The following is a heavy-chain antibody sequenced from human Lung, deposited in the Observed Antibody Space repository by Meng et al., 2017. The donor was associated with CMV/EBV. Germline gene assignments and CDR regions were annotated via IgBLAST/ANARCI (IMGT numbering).Heavy chain of an antibody. V-gene: IGHV4-4*02. CDR3: ARVTEYGGNCFDS. Sequence: SETLSLTCAVSGTSISTSNWWSWVRQPPGKGLEWIGEVYHSGYTNYNPSLKSRVTMSVDRSKNQFSLKLSSVTAADTAVYYCARVTEYGGNCFDSWGQGTLVTGSS. J-gene: IGHJ4*02. CDR2: VYHSGYT. CDR1: GTSISTSNW. D-gene: IGHD4/OR15-4a*01.